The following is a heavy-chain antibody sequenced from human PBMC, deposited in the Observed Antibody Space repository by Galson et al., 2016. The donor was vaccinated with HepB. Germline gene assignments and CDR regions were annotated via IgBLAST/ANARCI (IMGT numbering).Heavy chain of an antibody. D-gene: IGHD3-10*02. J-gene: IGHJ4*02. CDR1: GFTFSQYG. V-gene: IGHV3-30*18. Sequence: SLRLSCAASGFTFSQYGMYWVRQAPGKGLEWVAAINRDERKKEYGDSAHGRFTISRDNSRNTLYLLMDRLRPDDTAVYYCAKRHEFCPPVGCSVDYWGQGTLVSVSS. CDR3: AKRHEFCPPVGCSVDY. CDR2: INRDERKK.